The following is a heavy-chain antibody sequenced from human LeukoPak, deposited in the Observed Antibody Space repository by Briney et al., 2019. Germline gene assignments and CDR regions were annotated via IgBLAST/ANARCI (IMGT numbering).Heavy chain of an antibody. CDR3: ARSYKPANYFDY. J-gene: IGHJ4*02. D-gene: IGHD5-24*01. Sequence: SQTLSLTCTVSGYSISSGYYWGWIRQPPGKGLEWIGSIYHSGSTYYNPSLKSRVTISVDTSKNQFSLKLSSVTAADTAVYYCARSYKPANYFDYWGQGTLVTVSS. CDR2: IYHSGST. CDR1: GYSISSGYY. V-gene: IGHV4-38-2*02.